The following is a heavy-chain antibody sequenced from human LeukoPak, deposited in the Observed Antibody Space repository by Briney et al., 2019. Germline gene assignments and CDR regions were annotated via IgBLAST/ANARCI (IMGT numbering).Heavy chain of an antibody. J-gene: IGHJ4*02. V-gene: IGHV3-23*01. CDR3: AKDEDIVATITDY. CDR2: ISGSGGGT. CDR1: GFTFSSHA. Sequence: GSLRLSCAASGFTFSSHAMSWVRQAPGKVLEWVSAISGSGGGTYYSDSVKGRFTISRDNSKNTLYLQMNSLRAEDTAVYYCAKDEDIVATITDYWGQGTLVTVSS. D-gene: IGHD5-12*01.